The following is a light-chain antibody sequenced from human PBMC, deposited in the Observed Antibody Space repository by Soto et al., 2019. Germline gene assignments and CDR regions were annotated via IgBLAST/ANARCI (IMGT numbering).Light chain of an antibody. CDR2: AAS. J-gene: IGKJ1*01. V-gene: IGKV1-27*01. CDR1: QGISNY. CDR3: QKYNSAPWT. Sequence: IQMTQSPSSLSASVGDRVTITCLASQGISNYLAWYQQKPGKVPKLLIYAASTLQSGVPSRFSGSGSGTDFTLTISSLQHEDVATYYCQKYNSAPWTFGQGTKADIK.